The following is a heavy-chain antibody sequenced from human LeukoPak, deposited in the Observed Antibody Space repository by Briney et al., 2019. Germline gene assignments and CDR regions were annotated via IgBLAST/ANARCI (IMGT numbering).Heavy chain of an antibody. V-gene: IGHV3-74*01. CDR3: GNLD. CDR1: GSYW. Sequence: GGSLRLSCAASGSYWMHWVRQAPGKGLVWVSQINGDGSSTSYADSVKGRFTISRDNAKNTLYLQMNSLRAEDTAVYYCGNLDWGQGTLVTVSS. CDR2: INGDGSST. J-gene: IGHJ4*02.